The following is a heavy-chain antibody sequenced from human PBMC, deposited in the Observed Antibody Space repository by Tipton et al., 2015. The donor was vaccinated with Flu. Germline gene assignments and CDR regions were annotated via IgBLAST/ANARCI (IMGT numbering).Heavy chain of an antibody. Sequence: LRLSCEASGFSVRSNHLSWVRQAPGTGLEWIGTIYYSGSTYYNPSLKSRVTMSVDTSKNQFSLKLSSVTAADTAVYYCACRGGCYHWGQGTLVTVSS. J-gene: IGHJ4*02. CDR2: IYYSGST. CDR3: ACRGGCYH. D-gene: IGHD1-26*01. CDR1: GFSVRSNH. V-gene: IGHV4-59*04.